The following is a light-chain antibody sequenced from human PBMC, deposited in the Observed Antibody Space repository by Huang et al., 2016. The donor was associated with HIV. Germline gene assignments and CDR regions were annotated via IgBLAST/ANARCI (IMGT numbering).Light chain of an antibody. V-gene: IGKV3-15*01. CDR1: HSVSSN. J-gene: IGKJ2*01. CDR2: GAS. Sequence: EIVMTQSPATLSVSPGETATLSCRASHSVSSNLAWYQKKPGQAPRLLIYGASTRATGIRARFRGSEAGTEFTLDISGMQLEDFAVYYCQQYNDWHPVYTFGQGTKLDIK. CDR3: QQYNDWHPVYT.